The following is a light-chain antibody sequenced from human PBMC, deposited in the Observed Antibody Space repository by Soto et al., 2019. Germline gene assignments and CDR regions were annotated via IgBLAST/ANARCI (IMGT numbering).Light chain of an antibody. Sequence: QSALTQPRSVSGSPGQSVTLSCTGTSSDVAGYNYVSWYQQHPGKAPKLMIYDVSKRPSGVPDRFSGSKSGNTASLTISGLQAEDEADYYCCSYSGSYTFVFGGGTKLTVL. J-gene: IGLJ2*01. V-gene: IGLV2-11*01. CDR1: SSDVAGYNY. CDR2: DVS. CDR3: CSYSGSYTFV.